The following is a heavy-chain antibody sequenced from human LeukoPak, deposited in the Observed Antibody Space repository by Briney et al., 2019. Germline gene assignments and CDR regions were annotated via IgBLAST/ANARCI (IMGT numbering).Heavy chain of an antibody. V-gene: IGHV1-2*02. CDR1: GYTFTSYG. CDR2: INPNSGGT. Sequence: GASVKVSCKASGYTFTSYGISWVRQAPGQGLEWMGWINPNSGGTNYAQKFQGRVTMTRDTSISTAYMELSRLRSDDTAVYYCARGGVQVVPAAIHWFDPWGQGTLVTVSS. J-gene: IGHJ5*02. D-gene: IGHD2-2*02. CDR3: ARGGVQVVPAAIHWFDP.